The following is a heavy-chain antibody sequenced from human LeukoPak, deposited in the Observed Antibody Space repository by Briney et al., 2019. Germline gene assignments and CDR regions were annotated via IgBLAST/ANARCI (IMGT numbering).Heavy chain of an antibody. CDR3: AKDYEAYYYGSGSHFDY. D-gene: IGHD3-10*01. J-gene: IGHJ4*02. CDR1: GFTFSSYW. Sequence: GGSLRLSCAASGFTFSSYWMNWVRQAPGKGLEWVSGISWNSGSIGYADSVKGRFTISRDNAKNSLYLQMNSLRAEDTALYYCAKDYEAYYYGSGSHFDYWGQGTLVTVSS. V-gene: IGHV3-9*01. CDR2: ISWNSGSI.